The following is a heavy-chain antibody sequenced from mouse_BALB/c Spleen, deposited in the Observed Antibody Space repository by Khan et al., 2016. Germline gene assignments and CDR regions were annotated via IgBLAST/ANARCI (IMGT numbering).Heavy chain of an antibody. CDR1: GFTFSSYG. CDR2: INSNGGST. D-gene: IGHD2-4*01. CDR3: ASTMITWFAY. Sequence: EVELVESGGGLVQPGGSLKLSCVASGFTFSSYGMSWVRQTPDKRLELVATINSNGGSTYYPDSVKGRFTISRDNAKNTLYLQMSSLKSEDTAMYYCASTMITWFAYWGQGTLVTVSA. V-gene: IGHV5-6-3*01. J-gene: IGHJ3*01.